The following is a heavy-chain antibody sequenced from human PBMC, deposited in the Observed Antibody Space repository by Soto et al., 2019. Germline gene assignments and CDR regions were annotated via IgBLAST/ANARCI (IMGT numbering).Heavy chain of an antibody. CDR3: AKGRSYYYYYGVDV. V-gene: IGHV3-23*01. Sequence: GGSLRLSCAASGFTFSKYRMNWVRQAPGKGLEWVSDIIDSGGSTYYADSVKGRFTISRDNSKSTLYLQMNSLRAEDTALYYCAKGRSYYYYYGVDVWGQGTTVTVSS. J-gene: IGHJ6*02. CDR2: IIDSGGST. CDR1: GFTFSKYR.